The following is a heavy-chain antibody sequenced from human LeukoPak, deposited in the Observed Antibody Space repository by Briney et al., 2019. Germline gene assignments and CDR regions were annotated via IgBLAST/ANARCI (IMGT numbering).Heavy chain of an antibody. D-gene: IGHD6-13*01. CDR3: AKLAASETGEGS. Sequence: SVKVSCKASGGTFSSYAISWVRQAPGQGLEWMGGIIPIFGTANYAQKFQGRVTMTRDTSTSTVYMELSSLRSEDTAIYYCAKLAASETGEGSWGQGTLVTVSS. V-gene: IGHV1-69*05. CDR2: IIPIFGTA. J-gene: IGHJ5*02. CDR1: GGTFSSYA.